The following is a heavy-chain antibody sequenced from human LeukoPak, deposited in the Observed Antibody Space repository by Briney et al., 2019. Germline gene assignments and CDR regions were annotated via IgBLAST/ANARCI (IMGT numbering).Heavy chain of an antibody. CDR2: IIPIFGTA. Sequence: SVKVSCKASGGTFSSYAISWVRQAPGQGLEWMGGIIPIFGTANYAQKFQGRVTITADESTSTAYMELSSLRSVDTAVYYCARADSSGYYSPFDYWGQGTLVTVSS. CDR1: GGTFSSYA. D-gene: IGHD3-22*01. CDR3: ARADSSGYYSPFDY. J-gene: IGHJ4*02. V-gene: IGHV1-69*13.